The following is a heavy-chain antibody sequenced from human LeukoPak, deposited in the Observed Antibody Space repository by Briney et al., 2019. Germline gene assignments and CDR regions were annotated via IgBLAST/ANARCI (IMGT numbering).Heavy chain of an antibody. V-gene: IGHV3-7*01. CDR2: IKQDGSEK. J-gene: IGHJ4*02. Sequence: GGSLRLSCAASGFTFSSYWMSWVRQAPGKGLEWVANIKQDGSEKYYVDSVKGRFTISRDNAKNSLYLQMNGLRAEDTAVYYCASILRSGVGEWFGELLSTFGYSPTPNFDYWGQGTLVTVSS. D-gene: IGHD3-10*01. CDR1: GFTFSSYW. CDR3: ASILRSGVGEWFGELLSTFGYSPTPNFDY.